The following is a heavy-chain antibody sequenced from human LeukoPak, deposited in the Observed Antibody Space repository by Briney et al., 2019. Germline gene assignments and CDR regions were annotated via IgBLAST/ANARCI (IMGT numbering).Heavy chain of an antibody. D-gene: IGHD6-19*01. CDR2: IYTSGAT. CDR1: GGSISPYY. Sequence: PSETLSLTCPVSGGSISPYYWSWIRQPAGKGLEWIGRIYTSGATNYNPSLSSRVTMSLDTSKNQFSLELRSVTAADTAVYYCARNREYSSGWYYFDDWGQGTLVTVSS. J-gene: IGHJ4*02. CDR3: ARNREYSSGWYYFDD. V-gene: IGHV4-4*07.